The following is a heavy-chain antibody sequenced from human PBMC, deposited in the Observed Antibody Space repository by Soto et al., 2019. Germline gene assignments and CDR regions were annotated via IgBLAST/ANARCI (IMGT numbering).Heavy chain of an antibody. CDR3: AKDRIDILTGFGYFDY. J-gene: IGHJ4*02. CDR1: GFTFSSYA. Sequence: GSLRLSCAASGFTFSSYAMSWVRQAPGKGLEWVSAISGSGGSTYYADSVKGRFTISRDNSKNTLYLQMNSLRAEDTAVYYCAKDRIDILTGFGYFDYWGQGTLVTVSS. CDR2: ISGSGGST. V-gene: IGHV3-23*01. D-gene: IGHD3-9*01.